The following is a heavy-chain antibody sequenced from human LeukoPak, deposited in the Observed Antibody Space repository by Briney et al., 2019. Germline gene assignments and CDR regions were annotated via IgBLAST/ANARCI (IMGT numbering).Heavy chain of an antibody. J-gene: IGHJ4*02. Sequence: PSEALSLTCTVSGGSISSGGYYWSWIRQHPGKGLEWIGYIYYSGSTYYNPSLKSRVTISVDTSKNQFSLKLSSVTAADTAVYYCASDSSGYYIDYWGQGTLVTVSS. D-gene: IGHD3-22*01. CDR2: IYYSGST. CDR1: GGSISSGGYY. CDR3: ASDSSGYYIDY. V-gene: IGHV4-31*03.